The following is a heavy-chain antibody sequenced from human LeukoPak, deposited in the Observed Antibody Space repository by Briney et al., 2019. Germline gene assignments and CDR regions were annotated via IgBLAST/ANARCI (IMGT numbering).Heavy chain of an antibody. V-gene: IGHV1-2*02. D-gene: IGHD2-15*01. CDR2: INPNSGGT. CDR3: ARDYVVVVAATVPYYGMDV. Sequence: ASVKVSCKASGYTFTGYYMHWVRQAPGQGLGWMGWINPNSGGTNYAQKFQGRVTMTRDTSISTAYMELSRLGSDDTAVYYCARDYVVVVAATVPYYGMDVWGQGNTVTVSS. J-gene: IGHJ6*02. CDR1: GYTFTGYY.